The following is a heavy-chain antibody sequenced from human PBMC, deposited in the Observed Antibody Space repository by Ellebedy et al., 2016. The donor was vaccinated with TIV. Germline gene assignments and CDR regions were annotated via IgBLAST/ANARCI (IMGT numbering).Heavy chain of an antibody. Sequence: AASVKVSCKASGGTFSSYAISWVRQAPGQGLEWMGWINPNSGGTNYAQKFQGRVTMTRDTSISTAYMELSRLRSDDTAVYYCASLFPGDWDADYWGQGTLVTVSS. CDR3: ASLFPGDWDADY. D-gene: IGHD2-21*02. CDR1: GGTFSSYA. J-gene: IGHJ4*02. CDR2: INPNSGGT. V-gene: IGHV1-2*02.